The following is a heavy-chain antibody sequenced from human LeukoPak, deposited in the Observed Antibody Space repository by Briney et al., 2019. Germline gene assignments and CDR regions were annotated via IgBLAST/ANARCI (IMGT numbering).Heavy chain of an antibody. V-gene: IGHV3-15*01. CDR1: GFTISNAS. J-gene: IGHJ4*02. CDR2: IKSKTNGGTA. Sequence: GGSLRLSCAASGFTISNASMTWVRQAPGKGLEWVGRIKSKTNGGTADYAAPVKGRFTISRDDSKNTLYLQMNSLKTEDTALYYCSNYIPTVDYWGQGTLVTVSS. D-gene: IGHD1-7*01. CDR3: SNYIPTVDY.